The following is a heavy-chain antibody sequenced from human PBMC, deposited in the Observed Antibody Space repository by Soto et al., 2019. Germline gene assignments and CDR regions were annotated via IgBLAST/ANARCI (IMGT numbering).Heavy chain of an antibody. CDR1: GYIFNDYY. J-gene: IGHJ4*02. D-gene: IGHD2-15*01. CDR3: RRGEDRGEHVAN. V-gene: IGHV1-2*02. Sequence: QVQLVQSGAEVKKPGASVKVSCKASGYIFNDYYMHWVRQAPGQGLEWMGWIKPNSGDTKYAQKFQDRVTMTRDTSISTAYMELSRLRSDDTAVYYCRRGEDRGEHVANWGQGTLVIVSS. CDR2: IKPNSGDT.